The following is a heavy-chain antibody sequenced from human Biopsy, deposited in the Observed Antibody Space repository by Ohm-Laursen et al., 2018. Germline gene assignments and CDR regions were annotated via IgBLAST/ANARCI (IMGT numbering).Heavy chain of an antibody. D-gene: IGHD5-24*01. CDR2: ISPSGATT. J-gene: IGHJ6*02. Sequence: GASVKASCKASGNTFATYHIHWVRQAPGQGLEWMGVISPSGATTSFSQKFQGRITMTRDTSTGTVYVDLNSLGSEDTAVYYCARAGVGSDGTDSYYYGMDVWGPGTTVTVSS. CDR1: GNTFATYH. CDR3: ARAGVGSDGTDSYYYGMDV. V-gene: IGHV1-46*01.